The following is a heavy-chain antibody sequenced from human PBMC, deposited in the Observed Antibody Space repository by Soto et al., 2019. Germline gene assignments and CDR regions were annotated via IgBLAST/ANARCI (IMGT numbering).Heavy chain of an antibody. CDR3: AARVWSGHGR. V-gene: IGHV4-4*02. J-gene: IGHJ4*02. CDR2: IYHSGST. Sequence: QVQLQESXPGLXXXXGXLSLTCGVSGDSITSNNWWSWVRQPPGKGLEWIGEIYHSGSTNYNPSLKSRVTISVDKSKNQFSLKLTSVTAADTGVYFCAARVWSGHGRWGQGTLVTVSS. CDR1: GDSITSNNW. D-gene: IGHD3-3*01.